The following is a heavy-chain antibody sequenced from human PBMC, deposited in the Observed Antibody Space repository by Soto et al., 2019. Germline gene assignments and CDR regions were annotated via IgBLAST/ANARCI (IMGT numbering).Heavy chain of an antibody. CDR1: GYTFTSYA. CDR2: INAGNGNT. V-gene: IGHV1-3*01. Sequence: ASVKVSCKASGYTFTSYAMDWVRQAPGQRLEWMGWINAGNGNTKYSQKFQERVTITRDMSTSTAYMELSSLRSEDTAVYYCAAEAAGTVSNWFDPWGQGTLVTVSS. D-gene: IGHD6-13*01. J-gene: IGHJ5*02. CDR3: AAEAAGTVSNWFDP.